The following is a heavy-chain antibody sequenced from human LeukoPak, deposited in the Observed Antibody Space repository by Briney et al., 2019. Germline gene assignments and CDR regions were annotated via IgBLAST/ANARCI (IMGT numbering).Heavy chain of an antibody. CDR2: INHSGST. CDR3: ARQGIVGPTAAFDI. V-gene: IGHV4-34*01. CDR1: GGSFSGYY. D-gene: IGHD1-26*01. J-gene: IGHJ3*02. Sequence: SETLSLTCSVYGGSFSGYYWNWIHQPPGKGLECIGEINHSGSTNYNPSLRSRVTISVDTSKNQFSLKLSSVTAADTAVYYCARQGIVGPTAAFDIWGQGTMVTVSS.